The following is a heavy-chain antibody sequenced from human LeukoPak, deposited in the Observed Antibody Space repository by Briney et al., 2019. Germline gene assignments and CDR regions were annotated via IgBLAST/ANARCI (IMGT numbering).Heavy chain of an antibody. D-gene: IGHD3-10*01. Sequence: PSETLSLTCTVSGGSISSSNYYWGWIRQPPGKGLEWIGSIYYSGSTYYNPSLKSRVTISVDTSKSQFSLRLTSVTAADTAVYYCARRVFASGRQDYWGQGTLVTVSS. V-gene: IGHV4-39*01. CDR2: IYYSGST. CDR1: GGSISSSNYY. J-gene: IGHJ4*02. CDR3: ARRVFASGRQDY.